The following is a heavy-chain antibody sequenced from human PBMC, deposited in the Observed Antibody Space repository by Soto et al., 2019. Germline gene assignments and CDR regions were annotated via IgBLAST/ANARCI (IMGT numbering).Heavy chain of an antibody. CDR2: IDPSDSYV. Sequence: GGSLKISCKGSGYSFSSYWITWGRQMPGKGLEWMGKIDPSDSYVDYSPSFQGHVTISTDKSISTAYIQWSILKASDTAIYYCARHAVGGTPNLDYWGQGTTVTVSS. D-gene: IGHD1-26*01. CDR1: GYSFSSYW. CDR3: ARHAVGGTPNLDY. J-gene: IGHJ4*02. V-gene: IGHV5-10-1*01.